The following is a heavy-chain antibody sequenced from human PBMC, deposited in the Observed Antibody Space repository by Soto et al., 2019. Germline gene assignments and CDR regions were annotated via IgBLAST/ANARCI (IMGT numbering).Heavy chain of an antibody. CDR3: ARGRVVVTSGGAFDI. Sequence: GASVKVSCKASGYTFTSYGISWVRQAPGQGLEWMGWISAYNGNTNYAQKLQGRVTMTTDTSTSTAYMELGSLRSDDTAVYYCARGRVVVTSGGAFDIWGQGTMVTVSS. CDR2: ISAYNGNT. J-gene: IGHJ3*02. V-gene: IGHV1-18*01. D-gene: IGHD3-22*01. CDR1: GYTFTSYG.